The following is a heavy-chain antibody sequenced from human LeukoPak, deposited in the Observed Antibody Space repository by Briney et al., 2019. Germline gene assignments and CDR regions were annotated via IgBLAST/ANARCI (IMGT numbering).Heavy chain of an antibody. CDR3: ARGGFYGSGSYPDYYFDS. Sequence: ASVKVSCKASGGTFSSYAISWVRQAPGQGLEWMGGIIPIFGTANYAQKFQGRVTITTDESTSTAYMELSSLRSEDTAVYYCARGGFYGSGSYPDYYFDSWGQGTLVTVSS. D-gene: IGHD3-10*01. CDR1: GGTFSSYA. V-gene: IGHV1-69*05. CDR2: IIPIFGTA. J-gene: IGHJ4*02.